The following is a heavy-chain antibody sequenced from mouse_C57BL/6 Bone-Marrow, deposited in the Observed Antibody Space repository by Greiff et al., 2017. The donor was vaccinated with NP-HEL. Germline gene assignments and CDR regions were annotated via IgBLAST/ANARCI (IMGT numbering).Heavy chain of an antibody. V-gene: IGHV1-81*01. Sequence: VQLVESGAELARPGASVKLSCKASGYTFTSSGISWVKQRTGQGLEWIGEIYPRSGNTYYNEKFKGKATLTADKSSSTAYMELRSLTSEDSAVYFCARWGYYGSSYAMDYWGQGTSVTVSS. CDR1: GYTFTSSG. J-gene: IGHJ4*01. D-gene: IGHD1-1*01. CDR3: ARWGYYGSSYAMDY. CDR2: IYPRSGNT.